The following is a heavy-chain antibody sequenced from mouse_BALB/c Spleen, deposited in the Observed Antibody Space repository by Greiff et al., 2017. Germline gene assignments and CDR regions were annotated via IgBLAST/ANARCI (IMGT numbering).Heavy chain of an antibody. J-gene: IGHJ4*01. CDR2: INPYNDGT. V-gene: IGHV1-14*01. D-gene: IGHD1-1*01. CDR3: ASYGLYYCLGFCAMAY. CDR1: GYTFTSYV. Sequence: EVLLVESGPELVKPGASVKMSCKASGYTFTSYVMHWVKQKPGQGLEWIGYINPYNDGTKYNEKFKGKATLTSDKSSSTAYMELSSLTSEDSAVYYCASYGLYYCLGFCAMAYWGQGTSVTVSA.